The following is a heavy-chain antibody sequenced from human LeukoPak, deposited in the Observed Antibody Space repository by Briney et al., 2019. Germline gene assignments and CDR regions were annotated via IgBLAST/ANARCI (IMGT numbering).Heavy chain of an antibody. V-gene: IGHV4-4*07. D-gene: IGHD2-15*01. Sequence: PSETLSLTCTVSGGSLSSYYWSWIRQPAGKGLEWIGRIYTSGSTNYNPSLKSRVTMSVDTSKNQFSLKLSSVTAADTAVYYCARDDPDCSGGSCYSVGYYYYYMDVWGKGTTVTVSS. CDR2: IYTSGST. CDR1: GGSLSSYY. CDR3: ARDDPDCSGGSCYSVGYYYYYMDV. J-gene: IGHJ6*03.